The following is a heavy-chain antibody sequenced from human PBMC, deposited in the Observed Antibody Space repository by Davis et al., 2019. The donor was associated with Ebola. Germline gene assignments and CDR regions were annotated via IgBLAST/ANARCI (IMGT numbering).Heavy chain of an antibody. CDR2: IIPILGIA. CDR1: GGTFSSYT. V-gene: IGHV1-69*04. CDR3: ARDAVDYYDSTGYVLDY. Sequence: SVKVSCKASGGTFSSYTISWVRQAPGQGLEWMGRIIPILGIANYAQKFQGRVTISADESTSTAYMELSSLRSEDTAIYYCARDAVDYYDSTGYVLDYWGQGTLVTVSS. D-gene: IGHD3-22*01. J-gene: IGHJ4*02.